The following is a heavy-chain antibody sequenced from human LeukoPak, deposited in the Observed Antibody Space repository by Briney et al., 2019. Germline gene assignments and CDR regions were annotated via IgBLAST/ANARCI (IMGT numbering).Heavy chain of an antibody. V-gene: IGHV1-2*02. Sequence: ASLKVSCTPSVSTFTAYYMHWVRQAPGQGRECMGWINPNSGGTNYAQKFQGRVTMTRDTSISTAYMELSRLRSDDTAVYYCARRYFGSGSYYTDYWGQGTLVTVSS. D-gene: IGHD3-10*01. CDR3: ARRYFGSGSYYTDY. CDR1: VSTFTAYY. J-gene: IGHJ4*02. CDR2: INPNSGGT.